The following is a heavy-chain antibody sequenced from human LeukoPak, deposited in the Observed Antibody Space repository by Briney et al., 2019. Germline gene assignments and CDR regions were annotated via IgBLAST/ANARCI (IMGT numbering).Heavy chain of an antibody. J-gene: IGHJ4*02. Sequence: YPGGSLRLSCAASGFTFNTYGMSWVRQAPGKGLEWVSGISGSGGATYYADSVKGRFTISRDNSKNTLYLQMDGLRAEDTAVYYCAKRGAEVGATVAPGDYWGQGTLVTVSS. D-gene: IGHD1-26*01. CDR1: GFTFNTYG. CDR2: ISGSGGAT. V-gene: IGHV3-23*01. CDR3: AKRGAEVGATVAPGDY.